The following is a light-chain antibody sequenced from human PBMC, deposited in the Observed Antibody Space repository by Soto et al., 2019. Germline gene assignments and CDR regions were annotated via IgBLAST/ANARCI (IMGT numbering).Light chain of an antibody. Sequence: IVVTQFPAHLSLFPGERAPLSCRASQSVSSNLAWYQQKPGQAPRLLIYGASTRATGIPARFSGSGSGTEFTLTISSLQSEDFAVYYCQQYNNWPPWTFGQGTKVEIK. V-gene: IGKV3-15*01. CDR3: QQYNNWPPWT. CDR2: GAS. CDR1: QSVSSN. J-gene: IGKJ1*01.